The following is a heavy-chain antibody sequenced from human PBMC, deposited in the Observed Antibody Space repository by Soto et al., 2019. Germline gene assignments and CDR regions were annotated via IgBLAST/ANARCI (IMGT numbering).Heavy chain of an antibody. CDR3: ARKLVAATRYYYYYGMDV. V-gene: IGHV3-48*02. D-gene: IGHD2-15*01. J-gene: IGHJ6*02. CDR1: GFTFSSYS. CDR2: ISSSSSTI. Sequence: GGSLRLSCAASGFTFSSYSMNWVRQAPGKGLEWVSYISSSSSTIYYADSVKGRFTISRDNAKNSLYLQMNSLRDEDTAVYYCARKLVAATRYYYYYGMDVWGQGTTVTVSS.